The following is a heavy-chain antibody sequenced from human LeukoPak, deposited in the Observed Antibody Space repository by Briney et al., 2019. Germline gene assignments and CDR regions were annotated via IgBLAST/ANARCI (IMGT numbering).Heavy chain of an antibody. D-gene: IGHD5-12*01. J-gene: IGHJ4*02. Sequence: SETLSLTCAVYGGSFSGYCWTWIRQPPGKGLEWIGEINHSGSTNYNPSLKSRVTMSVDTSKNQLSLKLRSVTAADTAVYYCATNAGGYREAPFDYWGQGTLVTVSS. V-gene: IGHV4-34*01. CDR2: INHSGST. CDR3: ATNAGGYREAPFDY. CDR1: GGSFSGYC.